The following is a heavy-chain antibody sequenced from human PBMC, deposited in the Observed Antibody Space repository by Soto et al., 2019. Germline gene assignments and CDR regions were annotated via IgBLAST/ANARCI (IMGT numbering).Heavy chain of an antibody. D-gene: IGHD2-21*01. CDR2: ISHDGHSY. Sequence: QVQLVESGGGVVQPGGSLRLSCAASGFTLSNCGMHWVRQAPGKGPEWVAMISHDGHSYHYVDSVKGRFTISRDNSKNTLCLQMSSLRNEDTAIYYCAKDFYCGDWYTHFGPWGRGTLVTVSS. V-gene: IGHV3-30*18. J-gene: IGHJ5*02. CDR1: GFTLSNCG. CDR3: AKDFYCGDWYTHFGP.